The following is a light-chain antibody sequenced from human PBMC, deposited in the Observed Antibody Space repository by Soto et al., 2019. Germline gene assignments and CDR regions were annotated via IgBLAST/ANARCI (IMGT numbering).Light chain of an antibody. CDR3: QQYESYSHYT. Sequence: DIQMTQSPSTLSAFVGDSVTILGRAIKGIISCLAWYKQKPGKAPKPLIHKASSLGSGVPSRFSGSGSGTEFTLTISSLQPDDFATYYCQQYESYSHYTFGQGTKLEIK. CDR2: KAS. J-gene: IGKJ2*01. V-gene: IGKV1-5*03. CDR1: KGIISC.